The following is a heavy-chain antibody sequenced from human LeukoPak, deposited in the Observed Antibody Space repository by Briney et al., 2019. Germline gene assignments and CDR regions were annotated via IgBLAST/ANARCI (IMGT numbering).Heavy chain of an antibody. CDR2: IFYSGST. V-gene: IGHV4-61*01. D-gene: IGHD2-21*02. J-gene: IGHJ3*02. CDR3: ARYCGGDCYAGNDAFDI. CDR1: GGSVNSGSYY. Sequence: SETLSLTCTVSGGSVNSGSYYWSWIRQPPGKELEWIGNIFYSGSTNYNPSLKSRVTISLDKSKKQFSLKLSSVTAADTAVYYCARYCGGDCYAGNDAFDIWGQGTMVTVSS.